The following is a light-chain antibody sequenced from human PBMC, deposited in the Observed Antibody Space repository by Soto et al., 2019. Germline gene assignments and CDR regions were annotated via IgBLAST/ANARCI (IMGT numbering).Light chain of an antibody. CDR3: QDYGTSAPWT. CDR2: RGS. CDR1: QNIRGNE. J-gene: IGKJ1*01. V-gene: IGKV3-20*01. Sequence: EVVLTQSPGTLSLSPGERATLSCRASQNIRGNELAWYQQKPGQAPRLLIYRGSSRATGIPDRFSGRGSGTDLPRTIPRREPADFAVYYCQDYGTSAPWTFGQGTKVEIK.